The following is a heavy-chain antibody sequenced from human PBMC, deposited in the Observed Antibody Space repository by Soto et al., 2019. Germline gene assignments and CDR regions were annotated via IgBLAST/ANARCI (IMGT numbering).Heavy chain of an antibody. Sequence: GGSLRLSCAASGFTFSSYWMSWVRQAPGKGLEWVANIKQDGSEKYYVDSVKGRFTISRDNAKNSLYLQMNSLRAEDTAVYYCARHGIAAAGTFPVNYYYGMDVWGQGTTVTVSS. CDR1: GFTFSSYW. CDR3: ARHGIAAAGTFPVNYYYGMDV. D-gene: IGHD6-13*01. J-gene: IGHJ6*02. V-gene: IGHV3-7*05. CDR2: IKQDGSEK.